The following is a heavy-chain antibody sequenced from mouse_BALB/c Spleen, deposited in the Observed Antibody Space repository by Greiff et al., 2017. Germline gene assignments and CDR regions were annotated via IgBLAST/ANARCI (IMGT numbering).Heavy chain of an antibody. CDR1: GDSITSGY. Sequence: EVQLQQSGPSLVKPSQTLSLTYSVTGDSITSGYWNWIRKFPGNKLEYMGYISYSGSTYYNPSLKSRISITRDTSKNQYYLQLNSVTTEDTATYYCAIMITTWFAYWGQGTLVTVSA. CDR2: ISYSGST. V-gene: IGHV3-8*02. CDR3: AIMITTWFAY. D-gene: IGHD2-4*01. J-gene: IGHJ3*01.